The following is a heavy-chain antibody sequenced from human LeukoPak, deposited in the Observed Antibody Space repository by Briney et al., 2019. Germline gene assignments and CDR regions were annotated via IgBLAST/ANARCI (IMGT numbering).Heavy chain of an antibody. J-gene: IGHJ5*02. V-gene: IGHV3-30*04. CDR1: GFTFSSYA. CDR3: AKSTYYDILTGHNWFDP. D-gene: IGHD3-9*01. Sequence: GGSLRLSCAASGFTFSSYAMHWVRQAPGKGLEWVAVISYDGSNKYYADSVKGRFTISRDNAKNSLYLQMNSLRAEDTALYYCAKSTYYDILTGHNWFDPWGQGTLVTVSS. CDR2: ISYDGSNK.